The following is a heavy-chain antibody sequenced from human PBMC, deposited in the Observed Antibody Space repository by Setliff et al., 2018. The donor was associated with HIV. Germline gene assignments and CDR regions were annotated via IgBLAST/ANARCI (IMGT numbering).Heavy chain of an antibody. CDR3: ARGTTLNVVPDAFDI. CDR2: IYHAGNT. D-gene: IGHD4-17*01. Sequence: SETLSLTCTVTGYSISSGYYWAWIRQPPGKGLEWIGHIYHAGNTYYNPSLKSRVTISAATSKNQISLRLNSLTAADTAVYYCARGTTLNVVPDAFDIWGQGTMVTVSS. CDR1: GYSISSGYY. V-gene: IGHV4-38-2*02. J-gene: IGHJ3*02.